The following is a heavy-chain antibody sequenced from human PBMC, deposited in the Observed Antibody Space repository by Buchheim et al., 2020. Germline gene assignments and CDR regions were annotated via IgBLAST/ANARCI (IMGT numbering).Heavy chain of an antibody. CDR3: ARDLTYDYVWGSYRYLDY. CDR2: ISYDGSNK. Sequence: QVQLVESGGGVVQPGRSLRLSCAASGFTFSSYAMHWVRQAPGKRLEWVAVISYDGSNKYYADSVKGRFTISRDNSKNTLYLQMNSLRAEDTAVYYCARDLTYDYVWGSYRYLDYWGQGTL. CDR1: GFTFSSYA. J-gene: IGHJ4*02. V-gene: IGHV3-30-3*01. D-gene: IGHD3-16*02.